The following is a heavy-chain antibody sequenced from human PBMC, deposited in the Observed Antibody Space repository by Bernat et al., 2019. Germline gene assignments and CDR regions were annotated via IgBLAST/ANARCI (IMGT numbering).Heavy chain of an antibody. V-gene: IGHV2-26*01. CDR3: ARIEAIAVAGDGSKDAFDI. CDR2: IFSNDEK. D-gene: IGHD6-19*01. CDR1: GFSLSNARMG. J-gene: IGHJ3*02. Sequence: QVTLKESGPVLVKPTETLTLTCTVSGFSLSNARMGVSWIRQRPGKALEWLAHIFSNDEKSYRTSLKSRLTISKDTSKSHVVLTMTNMDPVDTATYYCARIEAIAVAGDGSKDAFDIWGQGTMVTVSS.